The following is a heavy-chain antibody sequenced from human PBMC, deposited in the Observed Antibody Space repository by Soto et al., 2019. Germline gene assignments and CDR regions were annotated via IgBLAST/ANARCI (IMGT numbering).Heavy chain of an antibody. CDR2: INPNSGGT. Sequence: ASVKVSCKASGYMFTGYYMHWVRQAPGQGLEWMGWINPNSGGTNYAQKFQGWVTMTRDTSISTAYMELSRLRSDDTAVYYCARDRKRTYYDFWSGYFKGVNFYYYGMDVWGQGTTVTVSS. CDR3: ARDRKRTYYDFWSGYFKGVNFYYYGMDV. V-gene: IGHV1-2*04. D-gene: IGHD3-3*01. J-gene: IGHJ6*02. CDR1: GYMFTGYY.